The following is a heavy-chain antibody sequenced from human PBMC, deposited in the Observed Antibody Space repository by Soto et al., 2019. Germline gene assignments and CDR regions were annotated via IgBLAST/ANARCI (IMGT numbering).Heavy chain of an antibody. CDR1: GGSISTAGYY. D-gene: IGHD5-18*01. J-gene: IGHJ5*02. V-gene: IGHV4-61*08. CDR3: ARLVWSYGTWFDP. Sequence: SETLSLTCTVSGGSISTAGYYWSWIRQPPGKGLEWIGYIYYSGSTNYNPSLKSRVTISVDTSKNQFSLKLSSVTAADTAVYYCARLVWSYGTWFDPWGQGTLVTVSS. CDR2: IYYSGST.